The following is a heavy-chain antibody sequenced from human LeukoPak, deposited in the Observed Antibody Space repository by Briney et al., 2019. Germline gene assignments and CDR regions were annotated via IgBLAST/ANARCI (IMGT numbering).Heavy chain of an antibody. D-gene: IGHD3-22*01. J-gene: IGHJ4*02. CDR1: GFTFSSYE. CDR2: ISSSGNTI. CDR3: ARDSDNSGYFDY. Sequence: GSLRLSCAASGFTFSSYEMNWVRQAPGKGLEWVSYISSSGNTIYYTDSVKGRFTISRDNAKNSLYLQMNSLRAEDTAIYYCARDSDNSGYFDYWGQGTLVTVSS. V-gene: IGHV3-48*03.